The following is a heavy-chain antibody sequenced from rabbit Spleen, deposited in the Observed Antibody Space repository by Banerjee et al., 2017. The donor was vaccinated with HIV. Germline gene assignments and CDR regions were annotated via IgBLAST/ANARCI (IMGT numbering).Heavy chain of an antibody. V-gene: IGHV1S40*01. CDR3: ARDWGDDDPFNL. CDR1: GLDFVGTT. CDR2: IYTGSGIT. J-gene: IGHJ4*01. D-gene: IGHD2-1*01. Sequence: QSLEESGGDLVQPGGSLTLSGKPPGLDFVGTTLTWVRQAPGKGLEWIGIIYTGSGITWYASWVNGRFTISKTSSTTVTLQMTSLTAADTATYFCARDWGDDDPFNLWGQGTLVTVS.